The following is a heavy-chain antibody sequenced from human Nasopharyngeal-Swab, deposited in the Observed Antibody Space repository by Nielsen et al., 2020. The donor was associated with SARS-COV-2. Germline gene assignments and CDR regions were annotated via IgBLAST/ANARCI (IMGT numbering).Heavy chain of an antibody. CDR1: GYSLMSQA. Sequence: ASVKVSCKASGYSLMSQAMHWVRQAPGQRLEWVGWITAANGNTEYSRKFHDRLTLSSDTSANTAYMDLSGLRSEDTAVYYCVRDDGRSWLLDKWGQGTLVTVSA. V-gene: IGHV1-3*01. CDR3: VRDDGRSWLLDK. J-gene: IGHJ4*02. D-gene: IGHD6-13*01. CDR2: ITAANGNT.